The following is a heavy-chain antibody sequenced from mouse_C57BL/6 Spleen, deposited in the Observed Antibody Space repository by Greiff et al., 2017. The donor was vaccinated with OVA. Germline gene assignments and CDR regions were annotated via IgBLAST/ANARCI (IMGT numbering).Heavy chain of an antibody. Sequence: VQLQQSGAELVRPGASVTLSCKASGYTFTDYEMHWVKQTPVHGLEWIGAIDPETGGTAYNQKFKGKAILTAGKSSSTAYMELRSLTSEYSAVYYCTRRGSSPSYAMDYWGQGTSVTVSS. V-gene: IGHV1-15*01. CDR2: IDPETGGT. CDR1: GYTFTDYE. D-gene: IGHD1-1*01. J-gene: IGHJ4*01. CDR3: TRRGSSPSYAMDY.